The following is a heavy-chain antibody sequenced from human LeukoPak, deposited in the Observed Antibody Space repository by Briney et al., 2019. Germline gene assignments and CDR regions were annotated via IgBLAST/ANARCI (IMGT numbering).Heavy chain of an antibody. CDR1: GFTSSSYG. CDR2: IWYDGSNK. CDR3: SGSSSWYPSYFDY. V-gene: IGHV3-33*01. D-gene: IGHD6-13*01. Sequence: PGRSLRLSCAASGFTSSSYGMHWVRQAPGKGLEWVAVIWYDGSNKYYADSVKGRFTISRDNSKNTLYLQMNSLRAEDTAVYYCSGSSSWYPSYFDYWGQGTLVTVSS. J-gene: IGHJ4*02.